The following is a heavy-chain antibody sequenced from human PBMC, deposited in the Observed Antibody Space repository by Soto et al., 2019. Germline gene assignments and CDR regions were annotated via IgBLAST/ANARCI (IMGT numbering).Heavy chain of an antibody. V-gene: IGHV4-31*03. J-gene: IGHJ5*02. Sequence: QVQLQESGPGLVKPSQTLSLTCTVSGGSISSGGYYWSWIRQHPGKGLEWIGYIYYSGSTYYNPSLTSRVTISVDTSKNQFSQQLSSGTAADTAVYYCARARIAIFGVATSWFDPWGQGTLVTVSS. CDR2: IYYSGST. D-gene: IGHD3-3*01. CDR3: ARARIAIFGVATSWFDP. CDR1: GGSISSGGYY.